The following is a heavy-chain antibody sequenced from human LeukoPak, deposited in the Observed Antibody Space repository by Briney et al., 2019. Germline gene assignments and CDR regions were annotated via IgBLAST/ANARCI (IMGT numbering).Heavy chain of an antibody. Sequence: PSETLSLTCTVSGASISSYYWSWIRQPAGKGLEWIGRMHISDSINYNPSLKSRVTMSGDTSKNQLSLKLRSVTAADTAAYYCARHTYYYDSVGYYPLDYWGQGILVTVSS. J-gene: IGHJ4*02. CDR2: MHISDSI. D-gene: IGHD3-22*01. CDR3: ARHTYYYDSVGYYPLDY. CDR1: GASISSYY. V-gene: IGHV4-4*07.